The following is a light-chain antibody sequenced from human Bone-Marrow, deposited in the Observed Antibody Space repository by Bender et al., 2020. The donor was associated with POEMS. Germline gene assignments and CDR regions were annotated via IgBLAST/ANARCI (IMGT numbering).Light chain of an antibody. J-gene: IGLJ3*02. CDR2: SRH. Sequence: QSVLTQPPSASGTPGQRVTISCSGVSSNIGAHAVNWYQHLPWTAPKLLHYSRHRRPSEVPDRFSGSRSDTSASLAISGLQSEDEADYYCAVWDDSLNGWVFGGGTKLTVL. CDR1: SSNIGAHA. CDR3: AVWDDSLNGWV. V-gene: IGLV1-44*01.